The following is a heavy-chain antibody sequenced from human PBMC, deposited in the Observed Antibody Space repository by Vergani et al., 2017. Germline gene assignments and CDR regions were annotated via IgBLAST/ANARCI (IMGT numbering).Heavy chain of an antibody. Sequence: QGQLQESGPGLVKPPGTLSLTCAGSGDSISSNNCWTWVRQLPGKGLEWIGEICHTEDTKYSPSLKSRVTVSVDDSRNLFSLRLNSVTAADTAVYYCATIGYRRWGYYFDYWGQGILVTVSS. J-gene: IGHJ4*02. D-gene: IGHD2-2*02. CDR1: GDSISSNNC. CDR2: ICHTEDT. CDR3: ATIGYRRWGYYFDY. V-gene: IGHV4-4*03.